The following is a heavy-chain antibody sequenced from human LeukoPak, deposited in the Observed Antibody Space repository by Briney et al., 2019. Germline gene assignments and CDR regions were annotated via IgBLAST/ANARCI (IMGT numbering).Heavy chain of an antibody. V-gene: IGHV1-2*02. CDR2: INPNSGGT. CDR1: GYTFTGYY. J-gene: IGHJ5*02. CDR3: ARGGDYYDTQNLLFDP. D-gene: IGHD3-22*01. Sequence: ASVKVSCKASGYTFTGYYMHWVRQAPGQGLEWMGWINPNSGGTNYAQKFQGRVTMTRDTSISTAYMELSRLRSDDTAVYYCARGGDYYDTQNLLFDPWGQGTLVTVSS.